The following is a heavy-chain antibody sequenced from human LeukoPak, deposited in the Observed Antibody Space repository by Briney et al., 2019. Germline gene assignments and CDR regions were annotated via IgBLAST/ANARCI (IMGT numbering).Heavy chain of an antibody. Sequence: GAPVKVSCKASGGTFSSYAISWVRQAPGQGLEWMGGIIPIFGTANYAQKFRGRVTITADESTSTAYMELSSLRSEDTAVYYCHYYDSSGYYDYYYGMDVWGQGTTVTVSS. CDR1: GGTFSSYA. CDR3: HYYDSSGYYDYYYGMDV. D-gene: IGHD3-22*01. V-gene: IGHV1-69*13. CDR2: IIPIFGTA. J-gene: IGHJ6*02.